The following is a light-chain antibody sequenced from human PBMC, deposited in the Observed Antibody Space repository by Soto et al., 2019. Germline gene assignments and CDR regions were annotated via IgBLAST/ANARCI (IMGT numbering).Light chain of an antibody. Sequence: QSVLTQPPSVSAAPGQKVTISCSGTSSNIGQNYVSWYQQFPGTAPKLLIYDNKKRPSGIPDRFSGSKSGTSATLDITGLQTGDEADYYCGTWDNSLSAGLFGGGTKLTVL. CDR1: SSNIGQNY. CDR3: GTWDNSLSAGL. J-gene: IGLJ2*01. V-gene: IGLV1-51*01. CDR2: DNK.